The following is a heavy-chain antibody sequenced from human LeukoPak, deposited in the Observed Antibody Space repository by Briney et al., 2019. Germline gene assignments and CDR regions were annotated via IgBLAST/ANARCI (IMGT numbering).Heavy chain of an antibody. V-gene: IGHV1-8*01. J-gene: IGHJ5*02. D-gene: IGHD3-22*01. CDR2: MNPKSGNT. Sequence: GASVKVSCKASGYTFTSYDINWVRQATGQGLEWMGWMNPKSGNTGYVQKFQGRVTMTRNTSISTAYMELSSLRSEDTAVYYCARGSDSSGYYQFPWGQGTLVTVSS. CDR3: ARGSDSSGYYQFP. CDR1: GYTFTSYD.